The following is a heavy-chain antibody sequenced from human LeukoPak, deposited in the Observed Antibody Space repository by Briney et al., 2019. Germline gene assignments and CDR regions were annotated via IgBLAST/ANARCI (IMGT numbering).Heavy chain of an antibody. CDR1: GFTFSSYS. D-gene: IGHD6-13*01. V-gene: IGHV3-21*01. J-gene: IGHJ4*02. CDR3: ARDPGGIAAAGTGY. Sequence: GGSLRPSCAASGFTFSSYSMNWVRQAPGKGLEWVSSISSSSSYIYYAGSVKGRFTISRDNAKNSLYLQMNSLRAEDTAVYYCARDPGGIAAAGTGYWGQGTLVTVSS. CDR2: ISSSSSYI.